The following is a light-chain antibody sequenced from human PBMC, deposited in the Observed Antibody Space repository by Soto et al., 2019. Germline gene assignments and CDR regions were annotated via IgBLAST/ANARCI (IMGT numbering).Light chain of an antibody. Sequence: IQLTQSPSSLSASVGDRVTITCRASQGISSYLGWYQQKPGKAPKLLIYAASTLQSGVPSRFNGSRSETEFTRTTCNERADDCAPSFCQGYSSFPWPCALGTKVDIK. CDR1: QGISSY. CDR3: QGYSSFPWP. CDR2: AAS. V-gene: IGKV1-9*01. J-gene: IGKJ1*01.